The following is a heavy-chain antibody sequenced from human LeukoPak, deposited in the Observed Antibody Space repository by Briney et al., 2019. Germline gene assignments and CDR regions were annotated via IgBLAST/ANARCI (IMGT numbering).Heavy chain of an antibody. J-gene: IGHJ5*02. V-gene: IGHV7-4-1*02. CDR1: GYTFTSYG. D-gene: IGHD1-14*01. CDR2: INTNSGNP. CDR3: ARDFFGPTGGWFDP. Sequence: ASVKVSCKASGYTFTSYGMNWVRQAPGQGLEWMGWINTNSGNPTYAQGFTGRFVFSLDTSVSAAYLQISSLKAEDTAVYYCARDFFGPTGGWFDPWGQGTLVTVSS.